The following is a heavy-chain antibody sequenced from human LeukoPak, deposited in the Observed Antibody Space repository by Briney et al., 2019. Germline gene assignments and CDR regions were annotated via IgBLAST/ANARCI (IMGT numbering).Heavy chain of an antibody. CDR1: GYTLSSYY. Sequence: ASVKVSCKASGYTLSSYYMHWVRQAPGQGLEWMGIIYPSGGSTNYAQKFQGRVTMTSDTSTSTVYMELSSLRSEDTAVYYCARAVDYYYYYMDVWGKGTTVTVSS. V-gene: IGHV1-46*01. J-gene: IGHJ6*03. CDR2: IYPSGGST. CDR3: ARAVDYYYYYMDV.